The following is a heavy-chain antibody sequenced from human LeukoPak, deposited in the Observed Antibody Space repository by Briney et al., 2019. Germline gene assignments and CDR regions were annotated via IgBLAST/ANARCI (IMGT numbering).Heavy chain of an antibody. V-gene: IGHV1-18*01. CDR1: GYTFTSYD. Sequence: ASVKVSCKASGYTFTSYDINWVRQAPGQGLEWMGWISAYNGNTSYAQKLQGRVTMTTDTSTSTAYMELRSLRSDDTAVYYCARDQRRCSSTSCPFDYWGQGTLITVSS. D-gene: IGHD2-2*01. CDR2: ISAYNGNT. J-gene: IGHJ4*02. CDR3: ARDQRRCSSTSCPFDY.